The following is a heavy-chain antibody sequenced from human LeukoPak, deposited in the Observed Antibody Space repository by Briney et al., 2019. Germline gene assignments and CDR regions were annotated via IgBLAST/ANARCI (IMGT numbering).Heavy chain of an antibody. CDR1: GGSFSGYY. J-gene: IGHJ4*02. D-gene: IGHD6-13*01. CDR3: ASRGIAAAGSAIDY. V-gene: IGHV4-34*01. Sequence: SETLSLTCAVYGGSFSGYYWSWIRQPPGKGLEWIGEINHSGSTNYNPSLKSRVTISVDTSKNQFSLKLSSVTAADTAVYYCASRGIAAAGSAIDYWGQGTLVTVSS. CDR2: INHSGST.